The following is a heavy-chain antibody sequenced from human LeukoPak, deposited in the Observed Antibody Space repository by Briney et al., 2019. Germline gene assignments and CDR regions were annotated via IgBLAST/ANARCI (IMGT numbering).Heavy chain of an antibody. V-gene: IGHV5-51*01. Sequence: GESLKISCQGSGYYFGTYWIGWVRQMPGKGLEWMGIIYPGDSDTTYSPSFQGHVTISVDKSTSTAYLQWSSLEASDTALYFCARRRAATGSRRYFDYWGQGTLVTVSS. CDR2: IYPGDSDT. J-gene: IGHJ4*02. CDR1: GYYFGTYW. D-gene: IGHD1-1*01. CDR3: ARRRAATGSRRYFDY.